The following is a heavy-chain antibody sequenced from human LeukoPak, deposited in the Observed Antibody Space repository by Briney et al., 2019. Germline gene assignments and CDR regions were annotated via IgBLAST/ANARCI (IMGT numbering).Heavy chain of an antibody. CDR3: ARDRLSGYDAFDI. CDR2: IWYDGSNK. V-gene: IGHV3-33*01. D-gene: IGHD1-1*01. CDR1: AFTFSSYG. J-gene: IGHJ3*02. Sequence: QSGGSLRLSCAWSAFTFSSYGMHWVRQAPGKGLEWVAVIWYDGSNKYYADSVKGRFTISRDNSKNTLYLQMNSLRAEDTAVYYCARDRLSGYDAFDIWGQGTMVTVSS.